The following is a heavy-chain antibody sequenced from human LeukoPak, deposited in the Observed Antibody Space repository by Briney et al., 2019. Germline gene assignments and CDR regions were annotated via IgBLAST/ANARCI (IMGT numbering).Heavy chain of an antibody. J-gene: IGHJ4*02. Sequence: ASVKVSCKASGYTFTGYYIHWVRQAPGQGLEWVGRINPNNGDTNYAQNFQGRVTMTGDTSISTAYIDLPRLRSDDTAMYYCTRTTVAGTGGFDYWGQGTLVTVSS. V-gene: IGHV1-2*02. CDR2: INPNNGDT. D-gene: IGHD6-19*01. CDR1: GYTFTGYY. CDR3: TRTTVAGTGGFDY.